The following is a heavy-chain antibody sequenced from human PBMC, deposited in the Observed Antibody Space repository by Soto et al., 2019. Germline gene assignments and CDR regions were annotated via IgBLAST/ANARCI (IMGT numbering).Heavy chain of an antibody. Sequence: SETLSLTCTVSGGSISSSSYYWGWIRQPPGKGLEWIGSIYYSGSTYYNPSLKSRVTISVDTSKNQFSLKLSSVTAADTAVYYCARRRRSWTSIDGMDVWGQGTTVTVSS. CDR3: ARRRRSWTSIDGMDV. CDR1: GGSISSSSYY. D-gene: IGHD6-13*01. J-gene: IGHJ6*02. V-gene: IGHV4-39*01. CDR2: IYYSGST.